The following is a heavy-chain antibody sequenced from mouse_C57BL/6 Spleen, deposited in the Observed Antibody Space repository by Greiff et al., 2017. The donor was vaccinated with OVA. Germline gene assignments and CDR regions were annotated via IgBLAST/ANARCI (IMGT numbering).Heavy chain of an antibody. Sequence: QVTLKVSGPGILQPSQTLSLTCSFSGFSLSTFGMGVGWIRQPSGKGLEWLAHIWWDYAKYYNPALKSRLTISKDTSNNQVFLKIANVDTADTATYYCARKPLYDGYPYFDVWGTGTTVTVSS. CDR3: ARKPLYDGYPYFDV. J-gene: IGHJ1*03. CDR2: IWWDYAK. CDR1: GFSLSTFGMG. V-gene: IGHV8-8*01. D-gene: IGHD2-3*01.